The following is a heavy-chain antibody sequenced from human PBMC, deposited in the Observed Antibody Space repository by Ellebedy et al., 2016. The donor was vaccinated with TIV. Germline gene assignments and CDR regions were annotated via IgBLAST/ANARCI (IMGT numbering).Heavy chain of an antibody. J-gene: IGHJ3*02. CDR3: ATDGSYGDYRPPAHAFVI. CDR2: INQDGSDK. D-gene: IGHD4-17*01. CDR1: GFSSRSYW. Sequence: GGSLRPSCEASGFSSRSYWMSWVRQPPGKGQEWVANINQDGSDKYYVDSVKGRFTISRDNAKNSLYLQVNSLRAEDTSVYYCATDGSYGDYRPPAHAFVIWGQGTMVTVSS. V-gene: IGHV3-7*01.